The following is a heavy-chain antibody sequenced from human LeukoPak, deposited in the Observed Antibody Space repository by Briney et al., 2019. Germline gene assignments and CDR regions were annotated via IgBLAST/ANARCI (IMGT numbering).Heavy chain of an antibody. CDR3: ARDSTGYSSSWHDAFDI. CDR1: GFTFSSYS. V-gene: IGHV3-21*01. D-gene: IGHD6-13*01. Sequence: PGGSLRLSCAASGFTFSSYSMNWVRQAPGKGLEWVSSISSSSSYIYYADSVKGRFTISRDNAKNSLYLQMNSLRAEDTAVYYCARDSTGYSSSWHDAFDIWGQGTMVTVSS. CDR2: ISSSSSYI. J-gene: IGHJ3*02.